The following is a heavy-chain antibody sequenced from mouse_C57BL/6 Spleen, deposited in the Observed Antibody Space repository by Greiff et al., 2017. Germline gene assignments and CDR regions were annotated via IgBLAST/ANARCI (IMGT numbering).Heavy chain of an antibody. J-gene: IGHJ3*01. Sequence: DVKLVESGAELVKPGASVKLSCTASGFNIKDYYMHWVKQRTEQGLEWIGRIDPEDGATKYAPKFQGKATITADTSSNTAYLQLSSLTSEDTAVYYCARGGPETPFAYWGQGTLVTVSA. V-gene: IGHV14-2*01. D-gene: IGHD1-1*02. CDR2: IDPEDGAT. CDR1: GFNIKDYY. CDR3: ARGGPETPFAY.